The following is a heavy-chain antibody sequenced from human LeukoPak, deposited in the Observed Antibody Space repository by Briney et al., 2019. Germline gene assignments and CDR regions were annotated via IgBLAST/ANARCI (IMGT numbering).Heavy chain of an antibody. Sequence: GESLKISCKGSGYSFTTYRIGWVRQMPGKGLEWMGIISPGDSDTRYSPSFQGQVTISADKSISTAHLQWSSLKASDTAMYYCARHVDDSSGYYYRTMYYFDYWGQGSLVTVSS. J-gene: IGHJ4*02. CDR1: GYSFTTYR. D-gene: IGHD3-22*01. V-gene: IGHV5-51*01. CDR2: ISPGDSDT. CDR3: ARHVDDSSGYYYRTMYYFDY.